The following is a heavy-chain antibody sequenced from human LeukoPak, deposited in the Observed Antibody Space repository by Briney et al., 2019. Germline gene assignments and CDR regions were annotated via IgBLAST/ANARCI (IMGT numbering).Heavy chain of an antibody. J-gene: IGHJ3*02. CDR2: IYSSGNT. V-gene: IGHV4-59*01. D-gene: IGHD3-10*01. CDR1: GGSITQYY. CDR3: ARTGEYSGSGPSWAFYI. Sequence: SETLSLTRSLSGGSITQYYWSWIRPPPGRGLEWVAWIYSSGNTDYNPPLTSRVTISLGTSKNQFSLRLTSVSASHTPVYFCARTGEYSGSGPSWAFYIWGQGTTGTVSS.